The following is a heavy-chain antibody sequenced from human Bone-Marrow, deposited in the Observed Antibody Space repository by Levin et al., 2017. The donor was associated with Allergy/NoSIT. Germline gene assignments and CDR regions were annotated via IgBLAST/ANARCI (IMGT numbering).Heavy chain of an antibody. CDR3: ARHAGPIHLWLMDY. D-gene: IGHD5-18*01. J-gene: IGHJ4*02. Sequence: SQTLSLTCTVSGGSISTYYWSWIRQPPGKGLEWIGYVYYSGSTNYNPSLKSRVTMSVDTSKNHVSLKLSSVTAADTALYYCARHAGPIHLWLMDYWGQGTLVTVSS. V-gene: IGHV4-59*08. CDR2: VYYSGST. CDR1: GGSISTYY.